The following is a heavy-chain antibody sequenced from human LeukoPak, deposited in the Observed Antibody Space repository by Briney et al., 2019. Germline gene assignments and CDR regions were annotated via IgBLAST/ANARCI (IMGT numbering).Heavy chain of an antibody. Sequence: GGSLRLSCAASGFTFSSYSMNWVRQAPGKGLEWVSSISSSSSYIYYADSVKGRFTISRDNAKNSLYLQMNSLRAEDTAVYYCARDFYGDYFFDYWGQGTLVTVSS. CDR2: ISSSSSYI. CDR3: ARDFYGDYFFDY. V-gene: IGHV3-21*01. J-gene: IGHJ4*02. D-gene: IGHD4-17*01. CDR1: GFTFSSYS.